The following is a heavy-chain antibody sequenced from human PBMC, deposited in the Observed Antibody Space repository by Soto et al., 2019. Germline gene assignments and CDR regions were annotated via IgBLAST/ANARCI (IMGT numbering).Heavy chain of an antibody. J-gene: IGHJ5*02. Sequence: SETLSLTCAVSGGSISSSNWWSWVRQPPGKGLEWIGEIYHSGSTNYNPSLKSRVTISADTSTNQFSLKLSSVTAADTAVYYCARRVTMVRGILITWFDPWGHGTLVTVSS. D-gene: IGHD3-10*01. V-gene: IGHV4-4*02. CDR1: GGSISSSNW. CDR2: IYHSGST. CDR3: ARRVTMVRGILITWFDP.